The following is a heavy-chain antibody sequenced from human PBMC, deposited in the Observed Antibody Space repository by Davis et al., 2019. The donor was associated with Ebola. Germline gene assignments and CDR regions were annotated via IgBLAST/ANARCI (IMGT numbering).Heavy chain of an antibody. J-gene: IGHJ3*02. CDR3: AREKAMIVEDAFDI. D-gene: IGHD3-22*01. V-gene: IGHV4-59*05. Sequence: MPSETLSLTCTVSGGSISSYYWSWIRQPPGKGLEWIGSIYYSGSTYYNPSLKSRVTISVDTSKNQFSLKLSSVTAADTAVYYCAREKAMIVEDAFDIWGQGTMVTVSS. CDR1: GGSISSYY. CDR2: IYYSGST.